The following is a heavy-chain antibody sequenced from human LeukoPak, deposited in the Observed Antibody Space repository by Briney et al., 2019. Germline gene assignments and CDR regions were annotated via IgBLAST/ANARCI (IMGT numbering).Heavy chain of an antibody. V-gene: IGHV4-59*01. J-gene: IGHJ4*02. CDR2: IYYTGST. CDR3: ASTPLRFLQWLPSV. CDR1: GGSISNYY. D-gene: IGHD3-3*01. Sequence: SETLSLTCTVSGGSISNYYWSWIRQPPGKGLEWIGYIYYTGSTNYNPPLKSRVTISIDTSKNQFSLKLTSVTAADTAVYYCASTPLRFLQWLPSVWGQGTLVTVSS.